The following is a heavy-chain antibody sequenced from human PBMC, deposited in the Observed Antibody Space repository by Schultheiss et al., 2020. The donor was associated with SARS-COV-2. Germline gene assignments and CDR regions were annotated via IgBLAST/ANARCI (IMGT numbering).Heavy chain of an antibody. CDR1: GGSFSGYY. J-gene: IGHJ5*02. CDR3: ARTHVVVPAATIADWFDP. Sequence: GSLRLSCAVYGGSFSGYYWSWIRQPPGKGLEWIGEINHSGSTNYNPSLKSRVTMSVDTSKNQFSLKLSSVTAADTAVYYCARTHVVVPAATIADWFDPWGQGTLVTVSS. V-gene: IGHV4-34*01. D-gene: IGHD2-2*01. CDR2: INHSGST.